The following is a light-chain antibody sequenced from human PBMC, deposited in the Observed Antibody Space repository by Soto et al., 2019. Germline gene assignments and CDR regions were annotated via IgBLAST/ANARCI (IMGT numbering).Light chain of an antibody. CDR1: QSVTSYY. Sequence: EVLLTQSPGTLSLSPGERAALSCRASQSVTSYYLAWYQQKPGQAPRLLIYGASNSATGIPDRFSGSGSGTDFTLTISRLEPEDFAVYYCQQGGDSPYSCGQGNKLEIK. CDR3: QQGGDSPYS. J-gene: IGKJ2*03. V-gene: IGKV3-20*01. CDR2: GAS.